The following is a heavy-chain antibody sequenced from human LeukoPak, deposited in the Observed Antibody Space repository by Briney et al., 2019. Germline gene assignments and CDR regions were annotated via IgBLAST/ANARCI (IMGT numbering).Heavy chain of an antibody. J-gene: IGHJ5*02. CDR3: ARDGVEYSSSGPSDWFDP. D-gene: IGHD6-6*01. Sequence: GASVKVSCKASGYTFTSYGISWVRQAPGQGLEWMGWISAYNGNTNYAQKLQGRVTMTTDTSTSTAYMELRSLRSDDTAVYYCARDGVEYSSSGPSDWFDPWGQGTLVTVSS. V-gene: IGHV1-18*01. CDR1: GYTFTSYG. CDR2: ISAYNGNT.